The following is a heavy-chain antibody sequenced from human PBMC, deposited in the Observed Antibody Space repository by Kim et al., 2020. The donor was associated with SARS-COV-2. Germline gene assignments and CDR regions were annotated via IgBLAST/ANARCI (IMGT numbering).Heavy chain of an antibody. D-gene: IGHD3-10*01. CDR2: ISAYNGNT. Sequence: ASVKVSCKASGYTLTSYGISWVRQAPGQGLEWMGWISAYNGNTNYAQKLQGRVTMTTDTSTSTAYMELRSLRSDDTAVYYCARGVTMVRGVTYYYYYYGMDVWGQGTTVTVSS. J-gene: IGHJ6*02. CDR1: GYTLTSYG. V-gene: IGHV1-18*04. CDR3: ARGVTMVRGVTYYYYYYGMDV.